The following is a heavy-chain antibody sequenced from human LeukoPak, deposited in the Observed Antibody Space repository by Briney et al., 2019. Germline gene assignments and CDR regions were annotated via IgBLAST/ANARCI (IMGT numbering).Heavy chain of an antibody. CDR2: ISYSGGT. Sequence: SETLSLTCAVYGGSFSGYYWSWIRQPPGKGLEWIGSISYSGGTYYNPSLKSRVTISVDTSKNLFSLKLSSVTAADTAVYYCAGPGRGQLAFDYWGQGTLVTVSS. J-gene: IGHJ4*02. V-gene: IGHV4-34*01. CDR3: AGPGRGQLAFDY. CDR1: GGSFSGYY. D-gene: IGHD6-6*01.